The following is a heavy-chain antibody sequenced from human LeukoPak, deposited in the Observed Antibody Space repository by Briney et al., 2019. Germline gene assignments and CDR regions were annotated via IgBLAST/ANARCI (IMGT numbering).Heavy chain of an antibody. CDR1: GGSLNGHY. V-gene: IGHV4-34*01. D-gene: IGHD2-8*01. J-gene: IGHJ5*02. Sequence: SETLSLTCAVYGGSLNGHYWSWIRQPPGKGLEWIGEGNDSGGTKFNPSLKSRVTISADASKNQFSLKVTSVTAADTAVYYCAKNGQSGFPFDPWGQGTLVTVSS. CDR3: AKNGQSGFPFDP. CDR2: GNDSGGT.